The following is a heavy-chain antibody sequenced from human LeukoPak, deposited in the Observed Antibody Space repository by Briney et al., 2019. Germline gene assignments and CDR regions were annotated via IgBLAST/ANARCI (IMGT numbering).Heavy chain of an antibody. D-gene: IGHD1-1*01. J-gene: IGHJ4*02. Sequence: KPSETLSLTCSVSGGSISGSSFYWGWIRQPPGKGLEWIGSIYSGDRTSYNPSLESRVTISVDTSKKQVSLKVTSVTAADTAVYYCARLTENLPERGIDSWGQGTLVTVSS. V-gene: IGHV4-39*01. CDR3: ARLTENLPERGIDS. CDR1: GGSISGSSFY. CDR2: IYSGDRT.